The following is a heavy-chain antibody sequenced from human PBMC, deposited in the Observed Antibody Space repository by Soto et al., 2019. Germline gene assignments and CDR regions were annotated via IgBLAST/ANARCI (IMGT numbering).Heavy chain of an antibody. CDR2: IYYSGST. J-gene: IGHJ4*02. CDR1: GGPISSGGYY. D-gene: IGHD6-6*01. Sequence: SETLSLTCTVSGGPISSGGYYWSWIRQHPGKGLEWIGYIYYSGSTYYNPSLKSRVTISVDTSKNQFSLKLSSVTAADTAVYYCARSYSSSSGGFDYWGQGTLVTVSS. V-gene: IGHV4-31*03. CDR3: ARSYSSSSGGFDY.